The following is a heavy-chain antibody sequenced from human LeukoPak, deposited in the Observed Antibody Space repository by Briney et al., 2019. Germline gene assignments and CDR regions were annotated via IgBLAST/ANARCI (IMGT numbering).Heavy chain of an antibody. CDR1: GFTFSSYS. D-gene: IGHD2/OR15-2a*01. J-gene: IGHJ3*02. CDR3: ARSTLSAQAFDI. CDR2: ISSSSSYI. V-gene: IGHV3-21*01. Sequence: GGSLRLSCAASGFTFSSYSMIWVRQAPGKGLEWVSSISSSSSYIYYADSVKGRFTISRDNAKNSLYLQMNSLRAEDTAVYYCARSTLSAQAFDIWGQGTMVTVSS.